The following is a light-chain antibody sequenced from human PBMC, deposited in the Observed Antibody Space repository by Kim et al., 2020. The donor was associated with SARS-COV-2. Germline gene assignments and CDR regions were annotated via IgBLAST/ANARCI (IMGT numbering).Light chain of an antibody. CDR1: QNISTS. V-gene: IGKV3-15*01. J-gene: IGKJ4*01. CDR3: QEYESWPPAFT. Sequence: PGEKATLSCRASQNISTSLAWYQRQPGQSPRLLIFGSSTRATGVPARFSGSGSGTTFTLTISSLQSEDFALYYCQEYESWPPAFTFGGGTKVDIK. CDR2: GSS.